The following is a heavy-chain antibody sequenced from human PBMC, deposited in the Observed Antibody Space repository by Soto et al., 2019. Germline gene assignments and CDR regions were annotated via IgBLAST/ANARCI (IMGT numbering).Heavy chain of an antibody. J-gene: IGHJ5*02. Sequence: QVQLVQSGAEVKKPGASVKVSCKASGYTFTSYAMNWVRQAPGQRLEWMGWINAGNGNTKYSQKFQGRVTITRDTSASTAYMELSSLRSEDTAVYYCARTVAGTNWFDPWGQGTLVTVSS. D-gene: IGHD6-19*01. V-gene: IGHV1-3*01. CDR2: INAGNGNT. CDR1: GYTFTSYA. CDR3: ARTVAGTNWFDP.